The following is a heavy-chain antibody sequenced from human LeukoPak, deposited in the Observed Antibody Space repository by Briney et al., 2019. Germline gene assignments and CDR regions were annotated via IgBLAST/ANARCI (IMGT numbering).Heavy chain of an antibody. CDR3: ARSTVALGYFDY. Sequence: SVKVSCKASGGTFSSYAISWVRQAPGQGLEWMGGIIPIFGTANYAQKFQGSVTITADEPTSTAYMELSSLRSEDTAVYYCARSTVALGYFDYWGQGTLVTVSS. CDR2: IIPIFGTA. V-gene: IGHV1-69*13. D-gene: IGHD4-23*01. J-gene: IGHJ4*02. CDR1: GGTFSSYA.